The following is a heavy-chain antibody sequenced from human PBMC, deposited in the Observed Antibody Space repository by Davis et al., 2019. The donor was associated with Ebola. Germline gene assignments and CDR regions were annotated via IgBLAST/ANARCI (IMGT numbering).Heavy chain of an antibody. CDR3: ARVGSCSSTSCYLGLDY. J-gene: IGHJ4*02. Sequence: LRLSCAVSGGSISSGGYYWSWIRQHPGKGLEWIGYIYYSGSTNYNPSLKSRVTISVDTSKNQFSLKLSSVTAADTAVYYCARVGSCSSTSCYLGLDYWGQGTLVTVSS. CDR2: IYYSGST. V-gene: IGHV4-31*11. D-gene: IGHD2-2*01. CDR1: GGSISSGGYY.